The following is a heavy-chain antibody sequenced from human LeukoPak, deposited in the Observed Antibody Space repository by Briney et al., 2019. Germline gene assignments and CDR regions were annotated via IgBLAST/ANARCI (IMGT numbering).Heavy chain of an antibody. J-gene: IGHJ5*02. CDR3: ARARCSGGSCYPNWFDP. CDR2: VNPNSGGT. V-gene: IGHV1-2*02. CDR1: GYTFTGYY. Sequence: ASVKLSCKASGYTFTGYYMRWVRQAPGQGLEWMGWVNPNSGGTNYAQKFQGRVTMTRDTSISTAYMELSRLRSDDTAVYYCARARCSGGSCYPNWFDPWGQGTLVTVSS. D-gene: IGHD2-15*01.